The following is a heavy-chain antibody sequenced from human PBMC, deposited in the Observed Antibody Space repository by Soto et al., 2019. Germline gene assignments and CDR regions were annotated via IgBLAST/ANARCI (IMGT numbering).Heavy chain of an antibody. CDR2: MSGTSADT. CDR3: AREDGGGPFDY. J-gene: IGHJ4*02. CDR1: GFMFSAYA. Sequence: DVHLLESGGGLVQPGVSLRLSCAASGFMFSAYAMHWVRQAPGQGLEWVSSMSGTSADTYYADSVKGRFTVSRDSSKDTLYLQLNSLRAEDTALYFCAREDGGGPFDYWGQGTLVIVSS. D-gene: IGHD2-15*01. V-gene: IGHV3-23*01.